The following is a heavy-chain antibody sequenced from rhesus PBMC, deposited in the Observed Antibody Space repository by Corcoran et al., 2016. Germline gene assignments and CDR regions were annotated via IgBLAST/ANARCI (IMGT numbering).Heavy chain of an antibody. CDR1: GGSINSYW. CDR2: IYGGSGST. Sequence: QVQLQESGPGVVKPSETLSLTCAVPGGSINSYWWGWIRQTPGKGLEWSGQIYGGSGSTSYTPSLKNPVTTSTDTTTNQCSLKLSSVTAADTAVYYCAERVIDYSVFDYWGQGVLVTVSS. D-gene: IGHD4-23*01. V-gene: IGHV4-147*01. CDR3: AERVIDYSVFDY. J-gene: IGHJ4*01.